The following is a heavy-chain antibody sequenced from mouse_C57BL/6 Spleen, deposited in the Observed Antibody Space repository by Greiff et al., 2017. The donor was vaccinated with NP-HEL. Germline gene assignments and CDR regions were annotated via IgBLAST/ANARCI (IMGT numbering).Heavy chain of an antibody. D-gene: IGHD2-4*01. Sequence: EVHLVESGGGLVKPGGSLKLSCAASGFTFSSYAMSWVRQTPEKRLEWVATISDGGSYTYYPDNVKGRFTISRDNAKNNLYLQMSHLKSEDTAMYYCARDVDYDSRYWYFDVWGTGTTVTVSS. J-gene: IGHJ1*03. CDR3: ARDVDYDSRYWYFDV. V-gene: IGHV5-4*01. CDR2: ISDGGSYT. CDR1: GFTFSSYA.